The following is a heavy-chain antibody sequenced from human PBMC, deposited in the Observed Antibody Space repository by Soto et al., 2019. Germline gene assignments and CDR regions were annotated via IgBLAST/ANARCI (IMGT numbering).Heavy chain of an antibody. CDR3: AREGGQLPTFYGMDV. CDR2: ISYDGSNK. D-gene: IGHD2-2*01. J-gene: IGHJ6*02. V-gene: IGHV3-33*05. CDR1: GFTFSSYG. Sequence: PGGSLRLSCAASGFTFSSYGMHWFRQAPGKGLEWVAVISYDGSNKYYADSVKGRFTISRDNSKNTLYLQMNSLRAEDTAVYYCAREGGQLPTFYGMDVWGQGTTVTVSS.